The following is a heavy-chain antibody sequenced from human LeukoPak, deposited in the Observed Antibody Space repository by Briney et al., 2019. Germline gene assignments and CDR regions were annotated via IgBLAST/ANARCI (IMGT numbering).Heavy chain of an antibody. CDR3: ATTVATIAGMDH. J-gene: IGHJ4*02. V-gene: IGHV3-15*01. CDR1: GFTFSNAW. CDR2: IKSIASGATI. D-gene: IGHD5-24*01. Sequence: GGSLTLSCAAPGFTFSNAWVTWVRQAPGKGLEWVGRIKSIASGATIDNAAPVRGRFTVSRDDSKNMVYLHMNSLKTEDTAVCYCATTVATIAGMDHWGQGALVTVSS.